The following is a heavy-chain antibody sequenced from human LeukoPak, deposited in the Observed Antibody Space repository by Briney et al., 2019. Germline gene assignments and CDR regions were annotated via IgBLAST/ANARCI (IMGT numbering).Heavy chain of an antibody. Sequence: GESLKISCKGSGFSFTSYWIGWVRPMPGKGLEYRGIIYPADSDTRYSPSFQGQVTISDDKSINTAYLQWSSLKASDTAMYYCARRVVNNRNWYFDLWGRGTLVTVSS. D-gene: IGHD4-23*01. CDR2: IYPADSDT. CDR1: GFSFTSYW. V-gene: IGHV5-51*01. J-gene: IGHJ2*01. CDR3: ARRVVNNRNWYFDL.